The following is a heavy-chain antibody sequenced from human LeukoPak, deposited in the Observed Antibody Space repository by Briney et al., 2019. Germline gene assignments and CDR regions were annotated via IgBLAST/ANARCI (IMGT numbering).Heavy chain of an antibody. D-gene: IGHD3-3*01. J-gene: IGHJ3*02. Sequence: PSETLSLTCTVSGGSISSGGYYWSWIRQPPGKGLEWIGYIYHSGSTYYNPSLKSRVTISVDRSKSQFSLKLSSVTAADTAVYYCARDQFLEYAFDIWGQGTMVTVSS. CDR2: IYHSGST. V-gene: IGHV4-30-2*01. CDR3: ARDQFLEYAFDI. CDR1: GGSISSGGYY.